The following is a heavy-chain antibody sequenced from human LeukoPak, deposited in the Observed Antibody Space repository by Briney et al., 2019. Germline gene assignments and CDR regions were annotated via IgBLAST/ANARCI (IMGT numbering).Heavy chain of an antibody. CDR2: ISYTGTT. J-gene: IGHJ4*02. CDR3: ARDKSGYYGRYEH. V-gene: IGHV4-59*12. D-gene: IGHD3-3*01. Sequence: SETLSLTCDVSRPSLRNKFWRWLRHPPGKALEGIGYISYTGTTNYNPSLQNQSTLSVATPKNQLSLNLTAMSDPHRPVRVCARDKSGYYGRYEHWGQGTLVTVSS. CDR1: RPSLRNKF.